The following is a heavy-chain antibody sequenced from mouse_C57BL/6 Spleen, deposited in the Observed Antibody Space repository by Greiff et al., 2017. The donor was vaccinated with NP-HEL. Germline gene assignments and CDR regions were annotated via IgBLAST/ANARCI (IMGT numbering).Heavy chain of an antibody. J-gene: IGHJ3*01. V-gene: IGHV14-2*01. Sequence: EVQLQESGAELVKPGASVKLSCTASGFNIKDYYMHWVKQRTEQGLEWIGRIDPEDGETKYAPQFPGKAPITADTSSNTAYLQLSSLTSEDSAVYYCANPDSPFAYWGQGTLVTVSA. CDR2: IDPEDGET. D-gene: IGHD3-2*01. CDR1: GFNIKDYY. CDR3: ANPDSPFAY.